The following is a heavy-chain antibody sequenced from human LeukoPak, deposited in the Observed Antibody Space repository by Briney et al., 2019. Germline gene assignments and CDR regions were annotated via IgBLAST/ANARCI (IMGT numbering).Heavy chain of an antibody. CDR1: GYTFTGYY. CDR2: INPESGGT. D-gene: IGHD1-26*01. V-gene: IGHV1-2*02. J-gene: IGHJ4*02. Sequence: ASVTVSCKASGYTFTGYYMHWVRQAPGQGLEWMGWINPESGGTNYAQKFQGRVTMTRDTYISTAYMELTSLRSDDTAVYYCARLPVIVGAWSPIDYWGQGTRVTVSS. CDR3: ARLPVIVGAWSPIDY.